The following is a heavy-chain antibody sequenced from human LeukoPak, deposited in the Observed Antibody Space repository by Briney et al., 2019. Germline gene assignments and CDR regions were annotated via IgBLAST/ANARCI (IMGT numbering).Heavy chain of an antibody. Sequence: GGSLRLSCAASGFTFSGSTLHWVRQASGKGLEWVGRIRSKANSYATAYAASVKGRFTISRDDSKNRAYLQMNSLKTEDTAVYVCSGQDLLVPGDSWGQGTLVTVSS. V-gene: IGHV3-73*01. CDR1: GFTFSGST. D-gene: IGHD2-2*01. J-gene: IGHJ4*02. CDR2: IRSKANSYAT. CDR3: SGQDLLVPGDS.